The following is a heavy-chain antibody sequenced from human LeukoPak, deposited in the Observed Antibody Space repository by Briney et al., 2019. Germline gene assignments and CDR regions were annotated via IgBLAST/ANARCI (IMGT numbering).Heavy chain of an antibody. CDR1: GGSMNHHY. CDR2: IYDSGTSATT. Sequence: SETLSLTCTVSGGSMNHHYWSWVRQPPGKEPEWIAYIYDSGTSATTDYNASLKSRVTISMDTSKGQFSLRLDSVTAADTAVYYCAEIPRDWGQGTLVTVSS. CDR3: AEIPRD. J-gene: IGHJ4*02. V-gene: IGHV4-59*11.